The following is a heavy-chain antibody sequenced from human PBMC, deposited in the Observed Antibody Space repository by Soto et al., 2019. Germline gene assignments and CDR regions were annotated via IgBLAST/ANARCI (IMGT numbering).Heavy chain of an antibody. V-gene: IGHV3-30*04. CDR1: GFTFSSYA. CDR3: ARDDLRRSPLRFLEWLLSYGMDV. J-gene: IGHJ6*02. Sequence: GGSLRLSCAASGFTFSSYAMHWVRQAPGKGLEWVAVISYDGSNKYYADSVKGRFTISRDNSKNTLYLQMNSLRAEDTAVYYCARDDLRRSPLRFLEWLLSYGMDVWGQGTTVTVSS. CDR2: ISYDGSNK. D-gene: IGHD3-3*01.